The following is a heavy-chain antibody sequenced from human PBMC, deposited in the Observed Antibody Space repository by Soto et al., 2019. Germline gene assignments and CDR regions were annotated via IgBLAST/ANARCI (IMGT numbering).Heavy chain of an antibody. CDR1: GGSISSYY. V-gene: IGHV4-59*08. Sequence: QVQLQESGPGLVKPSETLSLTCTVSGGSISSYYWSWIRQPPGKGLEWIGYIYYSGSTNYNPSLKRGVPIPXDTSKNQLSLKLSSVTAADTAVYYCARRYGYYFDYWGQGTLVTVSS. D-gene: IGHD4-17*01. CDR3: ARRYGYYFDY. J-gene: IGHJ4*02. CDR2: IYYSGST.